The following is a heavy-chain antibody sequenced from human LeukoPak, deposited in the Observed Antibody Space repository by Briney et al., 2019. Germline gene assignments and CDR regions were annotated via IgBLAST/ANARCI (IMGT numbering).Heavy chain of an antibody. Sequence: GASVKVSCKASGYTFTSYHMHWVRQAPGQGLEWMGWINPNSGGTNYAQKFQGRVTMTRDTSISTAYMELSRLRSDDTAVYYCARAPSYDFWSGYYQYYFDYWGQGTLVTVSS. J-gene: IGHJ4*02. CDR3: ARAPSYDFWSGYYQYYFDY. CDR1: GYTFTSYH. D-gene: IGHD3-3*01. CDR2: INPNSGGT. V-gene: IGHV1-2*02.